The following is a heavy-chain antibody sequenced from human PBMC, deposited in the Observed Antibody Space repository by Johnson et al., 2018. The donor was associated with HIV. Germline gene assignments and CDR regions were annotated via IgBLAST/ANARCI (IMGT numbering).Heavy chain of an antibody. CDR1: GFTVSSNY. J-gene: IGHJ3*02. CDR3: ARSPETGDRLWRAFDI. V-gene: IGHV3-53*01. D-gene: IGHD4-17*01. CDR2: IYSGGST. Sequence: EVQLVESGGGLIQPGGSLRLSCAASGFTVSSNYMSWVRQAPGKGLEWVSVIYSGGSTYYADSVKGRFTISRDNSKNMLYLQMNSLRAEDTAVYYCARSPETGDRLWRAFDIWGQGTMVTVSS.